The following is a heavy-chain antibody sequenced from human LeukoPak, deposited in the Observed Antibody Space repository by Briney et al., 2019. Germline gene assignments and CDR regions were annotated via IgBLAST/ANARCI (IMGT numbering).Heavy chain of an antibody. CDR3: ARVTYYYDSSGSADY. V-gene: IGHV1-46*01. D-gene: IGHD3-22*01. CDR1: GYTFTSYY. J-gene: IGHJ4*02. CDR2: INPSGGST. Sequence: ASVKVSCKASGYTFTSYYMHWVRQAPGQGLEWMGIINPSGGSTSYAQKFQGRVTMTRDTSTSTVYMELSSLRSEDTAGYYCARVTYYYDSSGSADYWGQGTLVTVSS.